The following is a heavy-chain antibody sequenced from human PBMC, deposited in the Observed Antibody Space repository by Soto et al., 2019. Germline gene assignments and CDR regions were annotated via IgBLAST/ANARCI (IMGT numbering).Heavy chain of an antibody. V-gene: IGHV3-23*01. CDR3: AKDARRTGLVGQWVE. D-gene: IGHD1-26*01. CDR1: GFMFSGYA. Sequence: EVQLLESGGALVQPGGSLRLSCVGSGFMFSGYAMHWVRQAPGKGLEWVSTVSDSGASTYYAHSVKGRFTVSRDNFNNMLSLEMDSLRAEDTALYFCAKDARRTGLVGQWVEWGQGTLVTVSS. J-gene: IGHJ4*02. CDR2: VSDSGAST.